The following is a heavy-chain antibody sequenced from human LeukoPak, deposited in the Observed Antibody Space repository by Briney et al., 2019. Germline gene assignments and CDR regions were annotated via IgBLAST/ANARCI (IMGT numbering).Heavy chain of an antibody. CDR1: GFTVSSNF. CDR2: IYSDGST. CDR3: ASLMTTVYYFDY. J-gene: IGHJ4*02. Sequence: PGGSLRLSCAASGFTVSSNFMSWVRQAPGKGLEWVSVIYSDGSTYYADSVKGRFTVSRDNSKNTLYLQMSSLRDEDTAVYYCASLMTTVYYFDYWGQGTLVTVSS. D-gene: IGHD4-17*01. V-gene: IGHV3-66*01.